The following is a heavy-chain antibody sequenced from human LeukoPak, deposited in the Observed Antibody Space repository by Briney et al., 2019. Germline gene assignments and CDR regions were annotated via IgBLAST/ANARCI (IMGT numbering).Heavy chain of an antibody. CDR3: ARRYYYGSGSYFDY. CDR2: INPNSGGT. CDR1: GYTFTGYY. Sequence: ASVKVSCKASGYTFTGYYIHWVRQAPGQGLEWMGWINPNSGGTNYSQKFQGRVTMMRDTSISTAYMELSRLRSDDTAVYYCARRYYYGSGSYFDYWGQGTLVTVS. J-gene: IGHJ4*02. D-gene: IGHD3-10*01. V-gene: IGHV1-2*02.